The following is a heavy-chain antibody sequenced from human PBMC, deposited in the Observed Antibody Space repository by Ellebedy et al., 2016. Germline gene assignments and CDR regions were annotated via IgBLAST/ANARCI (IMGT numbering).Heavy chain of an antibody. Sequence: GGSLRLXXAASGFTFKTYAMSWVRQAPGEGLEWVSTLSGSGPKTYYADSVQGRFTISRDNSKSTLYQQMNSLRAEDTAVYYCAKHETDGDYYFDLWGRGTLVTVSS. CDR1: GFTFKTYA. CDR2: LSGSGPKT. CDR3: AKHETDGDYYFDL. V-gene: IGHV3-23*01. D-gene: IGHD2-21*01. J-gene: IGHJ2*01.